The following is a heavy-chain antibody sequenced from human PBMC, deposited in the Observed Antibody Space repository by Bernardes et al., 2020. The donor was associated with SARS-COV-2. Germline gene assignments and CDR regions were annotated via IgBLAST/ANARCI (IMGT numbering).Heavy chain of an antibody. CDR3: AREDIVVVPAFDY. V-gene: IGHV3-74*01. J-gene: IGHJ4*02. Sequence: GGSLRLSCAASGFTFSSYWMHWVRQAPGKGLVWVSRINSDGSSTSYADSVKGRFTISRDNAKNTLYLQMNSLRAEDTAVYYCAREDIVVVPAFDYWGQGTLVTVSS. D-gene: IGHD2-2*01. CDR2: INSDGSST. CDR1: GFTFSSYW.